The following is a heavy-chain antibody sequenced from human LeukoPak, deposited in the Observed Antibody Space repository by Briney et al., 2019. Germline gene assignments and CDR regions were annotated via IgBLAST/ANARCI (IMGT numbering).Heavy chain of an antibody. J-gene: IGHJ6*03. Sequence: SETLSLTCAVSGGSISSYYWNWIRQPPGKGLEWIGYIYYSGSTNYNPSLKSRVTISVDTSKNQLSLRLSSMTAADTAVYYRARLTLLADRVRSNYHYYYMDVWGKGTTVTVSS. V-gene: IGHV4-59*01. CDR2: IYYSGST. D-gene: IGHD2-15*01. CDR1: GGSISSYY. CDR3: ARLTLLADRVRSNYHYYYMDV.